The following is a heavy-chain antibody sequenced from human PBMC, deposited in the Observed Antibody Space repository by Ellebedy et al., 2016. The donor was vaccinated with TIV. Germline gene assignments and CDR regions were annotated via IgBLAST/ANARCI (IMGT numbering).Heavy chain of an antibody. CDR1: GLTFSTYA. CDR2: IGPLPGET. D-gene: IGHD4-23*01. J-gene: IGHJ4*02. CDR3: ARDLRIVGGNPFQDYFDY. V-gene: IGHV3-23*01. Sequence: GGSLRLXXEASGLTFSTYAMSWVRQAPGKGLEWVSVIGPLPGETYFADSVKGRFSISRDNSKNMVYLQMNSLRAEDTAIYYCARDLRIVGGNPFQDYFDYWGQGSLVTVSS.